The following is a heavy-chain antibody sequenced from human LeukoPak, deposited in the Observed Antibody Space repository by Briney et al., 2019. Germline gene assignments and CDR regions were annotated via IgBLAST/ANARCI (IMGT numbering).Heavy chain of an antibody. D-gene: IGHD3-10*01. J-gene: IGHJ5*02. CDR1: GGSINSYY. CDR2: IHHSGNT. V-gene: IGHV4-59*01. CDR3: ARVRGYGFGSYVDP. Sequence: SETLSLTCSVSGGSINSYYWSCVRQPPGQGLEWIGNIHHSGNTNYNPSRKSRVTMSLDTSKHQFSLKLTSVTAADTAVYYCARVRGYGFGSYVDPWGQGTLVTVSS.